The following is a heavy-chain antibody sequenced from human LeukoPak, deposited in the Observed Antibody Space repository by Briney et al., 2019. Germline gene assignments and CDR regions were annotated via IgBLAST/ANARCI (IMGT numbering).Heavy chain of an antibody. D-gene: IGHD3-16*02. V-gene: IGHV3-48*03. CDR2: IGSSGITI. CDR3: ARGHRLYGMDV. Sequence: PGGSLRLSCAASGFTFSSYEMSWVRQAPGKGLEWVSYIGSSGITIYYADSVKGRFTISRDNAKNSLYLQMSSLRAEDTAVYYCARGHRLYGMDVWGQGTTVTVSS. J-gene: IGHJ6*02. CDR1: GFTFSSYE.